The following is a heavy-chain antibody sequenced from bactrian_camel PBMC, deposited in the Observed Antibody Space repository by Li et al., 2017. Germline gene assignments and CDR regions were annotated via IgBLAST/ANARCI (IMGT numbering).Heavy chain of an antibody. CDR1: ADALMN. CDR2: ITTGGSST. Sequence: QLVESGGGSATVGGSLRLSCSASADALMNMAWFRQAPGQKREAVAAITTGGSSTMYHDSVKGRFTISQDNAKNTVYLQMNSLVPDDTAMYYCAATTRCGWSPLQRSSYNNWGQGTQVTVS. V-gene: IGHV3S53*01. D-gene: IGHD3*01. CDR3: AATTRCGWSPLQRSSYNN. J-gene: IGHJ4*01.